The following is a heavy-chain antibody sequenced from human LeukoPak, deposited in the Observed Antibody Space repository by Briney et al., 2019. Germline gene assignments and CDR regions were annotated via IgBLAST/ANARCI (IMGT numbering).Heavy chain of an antibody. D-gene: IGHD3-22*01. Sequence: GSLRLSCAASGFTVSSNYMSWVRQAPGKGLEGVLVIYSGGRSYYVDSVRAGFTISKNNSKNTLYLQINSLRAEDTAVYYCARDRSSNYYHSRGYYYWGQGTLVTVSS. V-gene: IGHV3-66*01. CDR1: GFTVSSNY. J-gene: IGHJ4*02. CDR3: ARDRSSNYYHSRGYYY. CDR2: IYSGGRS.